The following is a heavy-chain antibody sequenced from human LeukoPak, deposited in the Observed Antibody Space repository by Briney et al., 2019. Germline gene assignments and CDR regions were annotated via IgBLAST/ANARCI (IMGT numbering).Heavy chain of an antibody. Sequence: ASVKVSCTASGYTFTNYVVNWVRQAPGQRPEWMGWINAGNGDTKYSQNFQGRVTITRDTSASTAYMELSSLTSEDTALYYCARDDCGDTCYPGGYGGEGTLVTASS. D-gene: IGHD2-21*01. CDR2: INAGNGDT. V-gene: IGHV1-3*01. CDR1: GYTFTNYV. CDR3: ARDDCGDTCYPGGY. J-gene: IGHJ4*02.